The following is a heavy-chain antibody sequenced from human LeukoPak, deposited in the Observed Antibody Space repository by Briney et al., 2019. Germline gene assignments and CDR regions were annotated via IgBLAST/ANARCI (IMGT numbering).Heavy chain of an antibody. Sequence: ASVKVSCKASGYTFINYTMYWVRQAPGQRLEWMGWINAGNGNTKYSQNFQGRVTITRDTSASTAYMELSSLRSEDTSVYSCAREETHHVYYGMDVWGQGTMVTVSS. D-gene: IGHD1-14*01. CDR1: GYTFINYT. J-gene: IGHJ6*02. CDR2: INAGNGNT. V-gene: IGHV1-3*01. CDR3: AREETHHVYYGMDV.